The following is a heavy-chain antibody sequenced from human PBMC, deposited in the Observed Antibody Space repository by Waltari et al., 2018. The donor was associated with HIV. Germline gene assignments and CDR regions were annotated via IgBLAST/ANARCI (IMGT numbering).Heavy chain of an antibody. Sequence: EVQLVESGGGLVQPGGSLRLSCAASGFTFSSYWIHGVRQAPGKGLVRGARMNSDGRSIDDAESVKGRVTISRDTAKNMVYLQMNSLRAEDTAVYYCAREKLIAARPFDYWGQGTRVTVSS. CDR2: MNSDGRSI. CDR3: AREKLIAARPFDY. V-gene: IGHV3-74*01. CDR1: GFTFSSYW. J-gene: IGHJ4*02. D-gene: IGHD6-6*01.